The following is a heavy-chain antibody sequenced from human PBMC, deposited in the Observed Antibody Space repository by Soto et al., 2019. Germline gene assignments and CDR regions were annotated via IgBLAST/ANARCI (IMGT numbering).Heavy chain of an antibody. J-gene: IGHJ4*02. CDR2: INPNSGGT. D-gene: IGHD2-15*01. CDR3: ARENLKLGYCSGGSCYWDY. CDR1: GYTFTGYY. Sequence: ASVKVSCKASGYTFTGYYMHWVRQAPGQGLEWMGWINPNSGGTNYAQKFQGWVTMTTDTSISTAYMELSSLRSEDTAVYYCARENLKLGYCSGGSCYWDYWGQGTLVTVSS. V-gene: IGHV1-2*04.